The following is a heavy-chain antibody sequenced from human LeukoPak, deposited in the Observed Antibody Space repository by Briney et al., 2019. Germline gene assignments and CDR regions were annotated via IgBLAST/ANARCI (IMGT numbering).Heavy chain of an antibody. CDR1: GFTFSSYA. CDR3: AKDREWELLYDAFDI. J-gene: IGHJ3*02. D-gene: IGHD1-26*01. V-gene: IGHV3-23*01. CDR2: ISGSGGST. Sequence: GGSLRLSCAASGFTFSSYAMSWVRQAPGKWLEWVSAISGSGGSTYYADSVKGRFTISRDNSKNTLYLQMNSLRAEDTAVYYCAKDREWELLYDAFDIWGQETMVTVSS.